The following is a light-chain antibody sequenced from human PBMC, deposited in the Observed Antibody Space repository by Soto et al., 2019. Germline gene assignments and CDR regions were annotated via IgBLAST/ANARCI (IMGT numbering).Light chain of an antibody. CDR2: DAS. CDR3: QQRSNWTAYT. J-gene: IGKJ2*01. CDR1: QSVSSY. Sequence: EIVLTQSPATLSLSPGERATLSCRASQSVSSYLACYQQKPGQAPRLLIYDASNRATGIPARFSGSGSGTDFSLTISSLEPEDFAVYYCQQRSNWTAYTFVQGTMPEIK. V-gene: IGKV3-11*01.